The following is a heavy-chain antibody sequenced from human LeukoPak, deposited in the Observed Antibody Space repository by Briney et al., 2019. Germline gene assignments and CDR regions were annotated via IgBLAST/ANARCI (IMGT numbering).Heavy chain of an antibody. CDR2: IIGGAGST. CDR3: AHGSMYQLDY. J-gene: IGHJ4*02. Sequence: SGGSLRLSCAASGFSFSSHGMSWVRQAPGKGLEWVSGIIGGAGSTYYADSVKGRFTISRDNSKNTLYLQMNSLRAEDTAVYYCAHGSMYQLDYWGQGTQVTVSS. V-gene: IGHV3-23*01. CDR1: GFSFSSHG. D-gene: IGHD2-2*01.